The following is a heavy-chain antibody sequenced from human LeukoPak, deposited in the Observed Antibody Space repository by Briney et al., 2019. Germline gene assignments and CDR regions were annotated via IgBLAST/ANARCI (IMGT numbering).Heavy chain of an antibody. V-gene: IGHV3-30*18. Sequence: PGGSLRLSCAASGFTFSSYGMHWVRQAPGKGLEWVAVISYDGSNKYYADSVKGRFTISRDNSKNTLYLQMNSLRAEDTAVYYCGKDHYDILTGSLEYYYYGMDVWGQGTTVTVSS. CDR1: GFTFSSYG. CDR2: ISYDGSNK. J-gene: IGHJ6*02. D-gene: IGHD3-9*01. CDR3: GKDHYDILTGSLEYYYYGMDV.